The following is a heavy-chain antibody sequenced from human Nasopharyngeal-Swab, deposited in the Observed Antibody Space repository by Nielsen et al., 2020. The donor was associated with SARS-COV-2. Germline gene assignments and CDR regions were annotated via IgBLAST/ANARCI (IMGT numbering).Heavy chain of an antibody. CDR1: GFTFSDYY. D-gene: IGHD2-2*01. Sequence: GGSLRLSCAASGFTFSDYYMAWIRQAPGKGLEWVSYISTSGSSTDSADSVKGRFTISRDNANNLLYLQMNSLRAEDTAVYYCARGSYCSSTSCYPGWFDPWGQGTLVTVSS. CDR3: ARGSYCSSTSCYPGWFDP. V-gene: IGHV3-11*04. J-gene: IGHJ5*02. CDR2: ISTSGSST.